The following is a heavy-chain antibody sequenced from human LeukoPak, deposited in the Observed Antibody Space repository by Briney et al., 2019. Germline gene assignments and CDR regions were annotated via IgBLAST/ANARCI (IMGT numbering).Heavy chain of an antibody. CDR3: AKLGCTGTICYANY. CDR2: ISGGGDST. Sequence: GGSLRLSCAASGITFSDYATTWVRQTPGKGLEWVSVISGGGDSTDHADSMKGRFTISRDNSKNTLYLQMNSLRVEDTALYYCAKLGCTGTICYANYWGQGTLVTVSS. J-gene: IGHJ4*02. CDR1: GITFSDYA. V-gene: IGHV3-23*01. D-gene: IGHD2-2*01.